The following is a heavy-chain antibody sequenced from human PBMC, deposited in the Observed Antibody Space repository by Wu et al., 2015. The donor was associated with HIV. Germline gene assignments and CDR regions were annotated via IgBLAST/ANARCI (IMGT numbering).Heavy chain of an antibody. J-gene: IGHJ4*02. V-gene: IGHV1-2*02. Sequence: QVQLVQSGAEVKKPGASVKVSCKASGYTFTGYYMHWVRQAPGQGLEWMGWINPNSGGTNYAQKFQGRVTMTRDTSISTAYMELSRLRSDDTAVYYCATSHCSGGSCYSFHYWGQGTLVTVSS. CDR1: GYTFTGYY. CDR2: INPNSGGT. D-gene: IGHD2-15*01. CDR3: ATSHCSGGSCYSFHY.